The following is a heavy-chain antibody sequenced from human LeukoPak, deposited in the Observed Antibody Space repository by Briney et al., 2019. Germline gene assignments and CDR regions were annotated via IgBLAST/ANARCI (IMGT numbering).Heavy chain of an antibody. D-gene: IGHD4-17*01. CDR3: ARSKGYGEYYYYYYGMDV. CDR2: INPNSGGT. V-gene: IGHV1-2*02. Sequence: ASVKVSCKASGYTFTGYYMHWVRQAPGQGLEWMRWINPNSGGTNYAQKFQGRVTMTRDTSISTAYMELSRLRSDDTAVYYCARSKGYGEYYYYYYGMDVWGQGTTVTVSS. J-gene: IGHJ6*02. CDR1: GYTFTGYY.